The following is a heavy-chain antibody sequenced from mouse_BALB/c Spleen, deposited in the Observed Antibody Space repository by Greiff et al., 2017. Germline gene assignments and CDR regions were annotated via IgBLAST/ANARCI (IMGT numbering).Heavy chain of an antibody. J-gene: IGHJ3*01. CDR2: ISTYYGDA. D-gene: IGHD3-2*01. V-gene: IGHV1S137*01. CDR1: GYTFTDYA. CDR3: ARAGDSSGLFAY. Sequence: QVQLKQSGAELVRPGVSVKISCKGSGYTFTDYAMHWVKQSHAKSLEWIGVISTYYGDASYNQKFKGKATMTVDKSSSTAYMELARLTSEDSAIYYCARAGDSSGLFAYWGQGTLVTVSA.